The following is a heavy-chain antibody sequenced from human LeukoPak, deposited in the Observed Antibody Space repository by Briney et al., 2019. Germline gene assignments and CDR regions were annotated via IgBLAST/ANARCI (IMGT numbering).Heavy chain of an antibody. CDR3: ARSGPAAGRPDAFDI. CDR1: GDSISSIY. Sequence: SETLSLTCTLSGDSISSIYWAWIRQPPGKGLECIGTIYYSGITYYSSSLKSRVTISVDTSKNQFSLKLSSVTAADTAAYFCARSGPAAGRPDAFDIWGQGTMVTVSS. CDR2: IYYSGIT. V-gene: IGHV4-39*07. D-gene: IGHD2-2*01. J-gene: IGHJ3*02.